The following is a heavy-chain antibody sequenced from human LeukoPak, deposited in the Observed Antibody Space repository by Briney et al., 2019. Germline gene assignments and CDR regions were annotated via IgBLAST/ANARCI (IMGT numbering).Heavy chain of an antibody. D-gene: IGHD3-10*01. CDR3: AKGHYYGSGPDWFDP. Sequence: PGGSLRLSCAASGFTFSSYGMHWVRQAPGKGLEWVAFIRYDGSNKYYADSVKGRFTISRDNSKNTLYLQMNSLRAEDTAVYYCAKGHYYGSGPDWFDPWGQGTLVTVSS. CDR1: GFTFSSYG. V-gene: IGHV3-30*02. J-gene: IGHJ5*02. CDR2: IRYDGSNK.